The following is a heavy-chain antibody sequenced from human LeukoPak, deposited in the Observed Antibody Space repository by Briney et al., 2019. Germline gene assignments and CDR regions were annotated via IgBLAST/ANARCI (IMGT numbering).Heavy chain of an antibody. J-gene: IGHJ6*02. D-gene: IGHD6-13*01. CDR2: IKFGGSI. V-gene: IGHV4-34*01. Sequence: PSETLSLTCAVSGGSFSGYYWRWIRPPPGRGLEWIGEIKFGGSINNNPSLKRRVTISIDTSKNQFSLKLSSVTAADTAVYYCARVDKISADDYYGRDVWGQGTTVTVSS. CDR3: ARVDKISADDYYGRDV. CDR1: GGSFSGYY.